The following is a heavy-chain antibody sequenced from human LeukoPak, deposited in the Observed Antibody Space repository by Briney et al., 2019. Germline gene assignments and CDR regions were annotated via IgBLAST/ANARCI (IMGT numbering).Heavy chain of an antibody. CDR2: IRYDGNNK. D-gene: IGHD2-15*01. CDR1: GFTFSSYG. Sequence: GGSLRLSCAASGFTFSSYGMHWVRQAPGKGLEWVAFIRYDGNNKYYADSVKGRFTISRDNSKNMLYLQMNSLRAEDTAVYYCARDRVVSREPAAFDIWGQGTMVTVSS. V-gene: IGHV3-30*02. CDR3: ARDRVVSREPAAFDI. J-gene: IGHJ3*02.